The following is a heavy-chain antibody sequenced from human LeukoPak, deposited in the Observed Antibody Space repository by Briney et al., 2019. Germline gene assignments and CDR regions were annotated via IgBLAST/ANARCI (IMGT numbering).Heavy chain of an antibody. V-gene: IGHV3-48*02. Sequence: GGSLRLSCAASGLSLSSYCTNWVCQAQGKGREWISYISTSSGTIYYADSVEGRLTISRDSSRNSLFLKMNRLRDDDTAVYYCARVDCSGGSCHSALTLWGQGTLVTVSS. CDR2: ISTSSGTI. D-gene: IGHD2-15*01. J-gene: IGHJ4*02. CDR1: GLSLSSYC. CDR3: ARVDCSGGSCHSALTL.